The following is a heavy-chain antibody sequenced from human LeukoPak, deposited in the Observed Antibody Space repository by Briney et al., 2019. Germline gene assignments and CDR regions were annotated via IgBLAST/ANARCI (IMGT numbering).Heavy chain of an antibody. CDR2: MNPNSGNT. V-gene: IGHV1-8*03. D-gene: IGHD3-9*01. Sequence: ASVKVSCKASGYTFTSYDINWVRQATGQGLEWMGWMNPNSGNTGYAQKFQGRVTITRNTSISTAYMELSSLRSEDTAVYYCARGLKSAANVLRYFDWLLSGGGAFDIRGQGTMVTVSS. J-gene: IGHJ3*02. CDR1: GYTFTSYD. CDR3: ARGLKSAANVLRYFDWLLSGGGAFDI.